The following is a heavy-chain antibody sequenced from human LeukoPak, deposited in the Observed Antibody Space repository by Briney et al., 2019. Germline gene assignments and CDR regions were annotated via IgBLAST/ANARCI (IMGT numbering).Heavy chain of an antibody. CDR2: ISYNGNNK. V-gene: IGHV3-30-3*01. CDR3: AREAEGNGY. CDR1: GFTFRSYA. D-gene: IGHD2-15*01. Sequence: PGRSLRLSCAASGFTFRSYAMHWVRQAPGKGLEWVAVISYNGNNKYYADSVKGRFTISRDNSKNTLYLQVNSLRAEDTAVYYCAREAEGNGYWGQGTLVTVSS. J-gene: IGHJ4*02.